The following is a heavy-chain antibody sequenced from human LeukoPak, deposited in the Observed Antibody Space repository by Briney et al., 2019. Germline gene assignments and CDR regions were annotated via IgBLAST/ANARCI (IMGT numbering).Heavy chain of an antibody. D-gene: IGHD3-22*01. V-gene: IGHV3-30*02. CDR1: GLTFSMPP. J-gene: IGHJ3*02. CDR2: IQNDGNSK. Sequence: PGGSLRLSCAASGLTFSMPPMDWVRQAPGKGLEWVAFIQNDGNSKNYADSVKGRFTISRDNSKNTLYLQMNSLRAEDTAVYYCARNYYDSSGYYLGAFDIWGQGTMVTVSS. CDR3: ARNYYDSSGYYLGAFDI.